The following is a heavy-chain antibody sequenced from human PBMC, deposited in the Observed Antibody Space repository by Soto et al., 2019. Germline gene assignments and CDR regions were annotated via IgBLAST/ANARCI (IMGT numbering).Heavy chain of an antibody. CDR1: GYTFSGYI. CDR2: ISGYNGNT. D-gene: IGHD2-21*01. CDR3: ARDVFCGGAPACPDMDV. V-gene: IGHV1-18*04. J-gene: IGHJ6*02. Sequence: ASVKVSCKASGYTFSGYIITWVRQAPGQGLEWMGRISGYNGNTNYARTLRDRLTLTTDTSTSTAYMELRSLTSDDTAVYYCARDVFCGGAPACPDMDVWGQGTTVNVSS.